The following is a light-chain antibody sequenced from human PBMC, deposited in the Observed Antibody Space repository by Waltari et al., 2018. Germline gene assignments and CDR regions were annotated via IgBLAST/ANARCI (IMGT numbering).Light chain of an antibody. V-gene: IGLV1-44*01. J-gene: IGLJ2*01. CDR3: ATWDDSLNGPV. Sequence: QSVLTQPPSASGTPGQTVTISCSGGDSNVGRNTVNWYHQLPGTAPKLIVYNNFPRPSGFPDRFSGSRSGTSASLAILGVRSEDESDYYCATWDDSLNGPVFGGGTKVTVL. CDR2: NNF. CDR1: DSNVGRNT.